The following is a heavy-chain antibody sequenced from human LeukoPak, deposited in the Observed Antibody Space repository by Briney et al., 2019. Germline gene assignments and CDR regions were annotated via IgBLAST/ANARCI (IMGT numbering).Heavy chain of an antibody. Sequence: SETLSLTCAVSGGSFSGGGYSWSWIRQPPGRGLEWIGYIYHSGSTYYNPSLKSRVTISVDRSKNQFSLKLSSVTAAETAVYYCARDSGDYGDYFDYWGQGTLVSVS. CDR3: ARDSGDYGDYFDY. J-gene: IGHJ4*02. CDR1: GGSFSGGGYS. D-gene: IGHD4-17*01. V-gene: IGHV4-30-2*01. CDR2: IYHSGST.